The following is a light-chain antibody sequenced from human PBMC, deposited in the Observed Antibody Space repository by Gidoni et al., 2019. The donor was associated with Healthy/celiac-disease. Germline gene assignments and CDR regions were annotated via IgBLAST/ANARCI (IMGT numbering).Light chain of an antibody. CDR1: SSNIGAGYA. J-gene: IGLJ2*01. Sequence: QSVLTQPPSVSGAPGQRVTISCTGSSSNIGAGYAVHWYQQLPGTAPKLLIYGNSNRPSGVPDRFSGSKSGTSASLASTGLQAEDEADYYCQSYDSSLSGYVFGGGTKLTVL. CDR3: QSYDSSLSGYV. V-gene: IGLV1-40*01. CDR2: GNS.